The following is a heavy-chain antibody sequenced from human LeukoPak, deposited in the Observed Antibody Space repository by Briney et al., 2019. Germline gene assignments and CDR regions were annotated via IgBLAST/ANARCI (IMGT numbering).Heavy chain of an antibody. V-gene: IGHV3-23*01. Sequence: GGSLRLSCAASGFTFSSYAMSWVRQAPGKGLEWVSAISDIGGSIHYADSVKGRFIISRDNSKNTLYLQMNSLRAEDTAVYYCAELGITMIGGVWGKGTTVTISS. D-gene: IGHD3-10*02. CDR1: GFTFSSYA. CDR2: ISDIGGSI. CDR3: AELGITMIGGV. J-gene: IGHJ6*04.